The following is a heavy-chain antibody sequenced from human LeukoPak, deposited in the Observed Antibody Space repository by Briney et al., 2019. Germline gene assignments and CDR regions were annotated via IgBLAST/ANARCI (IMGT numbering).Heavy chain of an antibody. CDR3: ARDPRIEWELYFDY. Sequence: GRSLRLSCAASGFTFSSYGMHWVRQAPGKGLEWVAVIWYDGSNKYYADSVKGRFTISRDNSKDTLYLQMNSLRAEDTAVYHCARDPRIEWELYFDYWGQGTLVTVSS. D-gene: IGHD1-26*01. J-gene: IGHJ4*02. CDR2: IWYDGSNK. CDR1: GFTFSSYG. V-gene: IGHV3-33*01.